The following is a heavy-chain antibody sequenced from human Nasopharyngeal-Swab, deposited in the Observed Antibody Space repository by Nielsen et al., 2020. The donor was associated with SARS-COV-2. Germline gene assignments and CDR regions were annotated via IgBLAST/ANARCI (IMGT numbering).Heavy chain of an antibody. J-gene: IGHJ5*02. D-gene: IGHD3-3*01. CDR1: GYTFTGYY. CDR2: INPNSGGT. Sequence: ASVKVSCKASGYTFTGYYMHWVRQAPGQGLEWMGRINPNSGGTNYAQKFQGRVTMTRDTSISTAYMELSRLRSDDTAVYYCARNNYDFWSGHWFDPWGQGTLVTVSS. CDR3: ARNNYDFWSGHWFDP. V-gene: IGHV1-2*06.